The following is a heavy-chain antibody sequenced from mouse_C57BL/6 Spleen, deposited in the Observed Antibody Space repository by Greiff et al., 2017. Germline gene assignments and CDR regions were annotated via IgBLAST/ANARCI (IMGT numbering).Heavy chain of an antibody. D-gene: IGHD1-1*01. J-gene: IGHJ1*03. CDR1: GYTFTSYW. V-gene: IGHV1-53*01. Sequence: VQLQQPGTELVKPGASVKLSCKASGYTFTSYWMHWVKQRPGQGLEWIGNINPSNGGTNYNEKFKSKATLTVDKSSSTAYMQLSSLTSEDSAVYYCARSALTTVVATWYFDVWAQGPRSPSPQ. CDR3: ARSALTTVVATWYFDV. CDR2: INPSNGGT.